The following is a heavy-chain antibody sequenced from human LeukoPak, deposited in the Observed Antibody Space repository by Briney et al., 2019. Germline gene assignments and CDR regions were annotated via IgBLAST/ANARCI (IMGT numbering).Heavy chain of an antibody. V-gene: IGHV1-46*03. CDR2: INPSGGST. CDR1: GGTFSSYA. Sequence: ASVEVSCKASGGTFSSYAISWVRQAPGQGLEWMGIINPSGGSTSYAQKFQGRVTMTRDTSTSTVYMELSSPRSEDTAVYYCARERWPYGDYAGDPWAREPWSPSPQ. J-gene: IGHJ5*02. D-gene: IGHD4-17*01. CDR3: ARERWPYGDYAGDP.